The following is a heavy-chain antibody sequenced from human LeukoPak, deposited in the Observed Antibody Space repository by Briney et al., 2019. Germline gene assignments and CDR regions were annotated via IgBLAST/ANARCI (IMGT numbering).Heavy chain of an antibody. Sequence: GESLKIACKGSGYSFTSYWIGWMRQMPGKGLEWMGIIYPGDSDTRYSPSFQGQVTISADKSISTAYLQWSSLKASDTAMYYCTRAGPAAMLSRFDYWGQGTLVTVSS. CDR2: IYPGDSDT. D-gene: IGHD2-2*01. J-gene: IGHJ4*02. CDR3: TRAGPAAMLSRFDY. V-gene: IGHV5-51*01. CDR1: GYSFTSYW.